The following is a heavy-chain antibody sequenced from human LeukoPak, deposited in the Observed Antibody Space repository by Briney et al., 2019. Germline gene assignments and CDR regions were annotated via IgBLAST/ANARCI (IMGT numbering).Heavy chain of an antibody. V-gene: IGHV3-23*01. J-gene: IGHJ4*02. D-gene: IGHD3-10*01. CDR3: AKASVWTMVRVVSYFDE. Sequence: GGSLRLSCAASGFTFSNYAMSWVRQAPGKGLEWVSTISGSGKNTYYADSVKGRFTISRDNSKKTLDLQMHSLRAEDTAVYYCAKASVWTMVRVVSYFDEWGQGIQVTVSS. CDR2: ISGSGKNT. CDR1: GFTFSNYA.